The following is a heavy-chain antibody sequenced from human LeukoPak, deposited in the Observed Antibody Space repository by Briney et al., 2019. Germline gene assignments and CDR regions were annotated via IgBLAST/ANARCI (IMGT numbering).Heavy chain of an antibody. D-gene: IGHD3-22*01. CDR2: IYYSGST. V-gene: IGHV4-59*01. CDR1: GGSISSYY. Sequence: PSETLSLTCTVSGGSISSYYWSWIRQPPGKGLEWIGYIYYSGSTNYNPSLKSRVTISVDTSKNQFSLKLSSVTAADTAMYYCARPTYYYDSSGSLWDAFDIWGQGTMVTVSS. J-gene: IGHJ3*02. CDR3: ARPTYYYDSSGSLWDAFDI.